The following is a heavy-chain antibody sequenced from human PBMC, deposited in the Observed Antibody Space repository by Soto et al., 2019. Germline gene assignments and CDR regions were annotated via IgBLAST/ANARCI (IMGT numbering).Heavy chain of an antibody. CDR1: GGSFSGYY. V-gene: IGHV4-34*01. Sequence: QVQRQQWGAGLFKPSETLSLTCAVYGGSFSGYYWCWIRQPPGKGLEWIGEINHSGSTNYNPSLKSRVTISVDTSKNQFSLKLRSVTAADTAVYYCARGLSKWGFSDMDVRGKGTKVTVSS. D-gene: IGHD7-27*01. CDR3: ARGLSKWGFSDMDV. J-gene: IGHJ6*03. CDR2: INHSGST.